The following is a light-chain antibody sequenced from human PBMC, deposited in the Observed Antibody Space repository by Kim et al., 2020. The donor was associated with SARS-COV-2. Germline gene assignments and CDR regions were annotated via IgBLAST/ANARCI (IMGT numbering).Light chain of an antibody. Sequence: RVTLSCTGSNSNIGAGFDVHWYHQVPGAAPKLIIYGDTNRPSGVPDRFSGSKSGISASLAITGLQAEDEGDYYCQSYDSKLSPKVFGGGTQLTVL. CDR2: GDT. J-gene: IGLJ2*01. V-gene: IGLV1-40*01. CDR3: QSYDSKLSPKV. CDR1: NSNIGAGFD.